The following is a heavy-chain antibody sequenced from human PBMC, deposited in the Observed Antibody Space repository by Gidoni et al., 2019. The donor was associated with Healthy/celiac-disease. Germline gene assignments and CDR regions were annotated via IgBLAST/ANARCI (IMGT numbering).Heavy chain of an antibody. Sequence: QVQLVQSGAAVKKPGSSLTVSCKASGGTFSSYAISWVRQAPGQGLEWMGRIIPILGIANYAQKFQGRVTITADKSTSTAYMELSSLRSEDTAVYYCARGNYYDSSGYYNQVFYFDYWGQGTLVTVSS. D-gene: IGHD3-22*01. J-gene: IGHJ4*02. CDR3: ARGNYYDSSGYYNQVFYFDY. CDR1: GGTFSSYA. V-gene: IGHV1-69*04. CDR2: IIPILGIA.